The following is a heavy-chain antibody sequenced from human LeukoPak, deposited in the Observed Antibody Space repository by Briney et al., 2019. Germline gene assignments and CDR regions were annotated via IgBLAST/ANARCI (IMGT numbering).Heavy chain of an antibody. J-gene: IGHJ4*02. CDR3: ARVIAAAAYYFDY. Sequence: SVKVSCKASGGTFSSYAISWVRQAPGQGLEWMGGIIPIFGTANYAQKFQGRVTITTDESTITAYMELSSLRSEDTAVYYCARVIAAAAYYFDYWGQGTLVTVSS. V-gene: IGHV1-69*05. D-gene: IGHD6-13*01. CDR2: IIPIFGTA. CDR1: GGTFSSYA.